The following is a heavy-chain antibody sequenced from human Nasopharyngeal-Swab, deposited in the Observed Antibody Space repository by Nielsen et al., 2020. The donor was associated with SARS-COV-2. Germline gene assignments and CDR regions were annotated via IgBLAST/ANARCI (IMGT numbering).Heavy chain of an antibody. D-gene: IGHD2-2*01. CDR2: IYYSGST. CDR1: GGSISSSSYY. Sequence: SETLSLTCTVSGGSISSSSYYWGWIRQPPGKGLEWIGSIYYSGSTYYNPSLKSRVTISVDTSKNQFSLKLSSVTAADTAVYYRASRLYIVVVPAALADAFDIWGQGTMVTVSS. V-gene: IGHV4-39*07. CDR3: ASRLYIVVVPAALADAFDI. J-gene: IGHJ3*02.